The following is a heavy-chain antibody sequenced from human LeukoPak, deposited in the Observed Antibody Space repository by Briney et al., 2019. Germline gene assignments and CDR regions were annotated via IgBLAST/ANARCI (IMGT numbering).Heavy chain of an antibody. V-gene: IGHV1-18*01. Sequence: GASVKVSCKASGYTFTSYGISWVRQAPGQGLEWMGWISAYNGNTNYAQKLQGRVTMTTDTSTSTAYMELRSLRSDDTAVYYCARDCTNGVCHESGWPEYWGQGTLVTVSS. CDR3: ARDCTNGVCHESGWPEY. J-gene: IGHJ4*02. CDR1: GYTFTSYG. D-gene: IGHD2-8*01. CDR2: ISAYNGNT.